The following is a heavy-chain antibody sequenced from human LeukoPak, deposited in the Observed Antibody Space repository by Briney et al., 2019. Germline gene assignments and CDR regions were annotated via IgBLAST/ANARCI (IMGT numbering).Heavy chain of an antibody. CDR1: GFTFSSFA. V-gene: IGHV3-23*01. J-gene: IGHJ4*02. D-gene: IGHD1-26*01. CDR3: AKGEGWELLTSFDY. Sequence: GGSLRLSCAASGFTFSSFAMNWVRQAPGKGLEWVSGISAGACSTPYADSVKGRFTISRDNSKNTLYLQMNSLRAEDTAVYYCAKGEGWELLTSFDYWGQGTLVTVSS. CDR2: ISAGACST.